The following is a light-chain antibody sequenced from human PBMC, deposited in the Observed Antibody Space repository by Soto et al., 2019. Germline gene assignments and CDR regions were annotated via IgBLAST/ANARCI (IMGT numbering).Light chain of an antibody. CDR2: DVN. J-gene: IGLJ2*01. Sequence: QSALTQPASVSGSPGQSIAISCTGTSSDVGGYDYVSWYQQHPGKAPKLLIFDVNNRPSGVSNRFSGSKSGNTASLTISGLQAEDEDDYYCSSYAGSTSVVFGGGTKLTVL. V-gene: IGLV2-14*03. CDR1: SSDVGGYDY. CDR3: SSYAGSTSVV.